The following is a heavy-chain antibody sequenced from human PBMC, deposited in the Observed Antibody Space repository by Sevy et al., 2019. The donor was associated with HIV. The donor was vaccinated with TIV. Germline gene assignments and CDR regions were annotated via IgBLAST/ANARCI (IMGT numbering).Heavy chain of an antibody. CDR1: GFTVSSNY. V-gene: IGHV3-53*01. J-gene: IGHJ4*02. D-gene: IGHD5-12*01. Sequence: GGSLRLSCAASGFTVSSNYMSWVRQAPGKGLEWVSAIYSGGNTYYAYSVKGRFTISIDNSKNTVYLQINSLRAEDTAVYYCARETISGYNLWGQGTLVTVSS. CDR3: ARETISGYNL. CDR2: IYSGGNT.